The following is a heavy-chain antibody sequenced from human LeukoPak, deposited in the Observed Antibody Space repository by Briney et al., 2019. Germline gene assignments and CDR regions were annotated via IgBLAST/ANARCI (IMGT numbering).Heavy chain of an antibody. V-gene: IGHV3-33*06. CDR2: IRHDESNK. CDR3: AKDLRGYNGGRIYGMDV. Sequence: PGGSLRLSCAASGFTFSSYGMHWVRQAPGKGLEWVAVIRHDESNKYYADSVKGRFTISRDNSKNTLYLQMNSLRAEDTAVYYCAKDLRGYNGGRIYGMDVWGQGTTVTVSS. CDR1: GFTFSSYG. J-gene: IGHJ6*02. D-gene: IGHD7-27*01.